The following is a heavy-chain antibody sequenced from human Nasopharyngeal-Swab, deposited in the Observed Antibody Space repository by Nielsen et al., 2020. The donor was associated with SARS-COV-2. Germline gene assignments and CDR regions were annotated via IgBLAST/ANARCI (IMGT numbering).Heavy chain of an antibody. CDR1: GFAFSDYS. CDR2: ITSSSSTR. J-gene: IGHJ4*02. D-gene: IGHD3-10*01. CDR3: ARDSGIKWFGEGDY. V-gene: IGHV3-48*01. Sequence: GGSLRLSCAASGFAFSDYSMDWVRQAPGKGLEWVSYITSSSSTRYYADSVKGRFTVSRDNAKNSLYLQMNSLRAEDTAVYYCARDSGIKWFGEGDYWGQGTLVTVSS.